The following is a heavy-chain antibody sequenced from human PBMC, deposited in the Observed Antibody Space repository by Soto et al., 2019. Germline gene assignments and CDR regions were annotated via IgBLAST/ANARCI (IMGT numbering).Heavy chain of an antibody. CDR1: GGSISSGGYY. CDR2: TYYSGST. CDR3: ARVPSSSCPDY. Sequence: SETLSLTCTVSGGSISSGGYYWSWIRQHPGKGLEWIGYTYYSGSTYYNPSLKSRVTISVDTSKNQYSLKLSSVTAADTAVYYCARVPSSSCPDYWGQGTLVTVSS. D-gene: IGHD6-13*01. J-gene: IGHJ4*02. V-gene: IGHV4-31*03.